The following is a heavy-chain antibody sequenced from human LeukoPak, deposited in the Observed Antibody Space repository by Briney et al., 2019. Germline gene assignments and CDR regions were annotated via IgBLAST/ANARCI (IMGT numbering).Heavy chain of an antibody. CDR3: AKDRQVAASSYLDQ. D-gene: IGHD2-15*01. CDR2: VRYDGIQK. CDR1: GFTFSSYG. Sequence: GGSLRLSCAASGFTFSSYGMHWVRQAPGKGLDWVAFVRYDGIQKYYADSVKGRFTISRDNSKNTLSLQLNSLRAEDTAVYYCAKDRQVAASSYLDQWGQGTLVIVSS. V-gene: IGHV3-30*02. J-gene: IGHJ4*02.